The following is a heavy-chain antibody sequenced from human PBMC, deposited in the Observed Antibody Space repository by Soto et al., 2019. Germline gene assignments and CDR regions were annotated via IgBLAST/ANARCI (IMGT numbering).Heavy chain of an antibody. CDR1: GFTFSNYA. Sequence: QVQLVESGGGVVQPGRSLRLSCAASGFTFSNYAMSWVRQAPGKGLEWVAFILYDGTNKYYADSVKGRFTVSRDNSKNILYLQLNSLRAEDTAVYYCAREGLKILGSNRGNAFDFWGQGTLVTVSS. D-gene: IGHD3-9*01. CDR3: AREGLKILGSNRGNAFDF. V-gene: IGHV3-30-3*01. J-gene: IGHJ3*01. CDR2: ILYDGTNK.